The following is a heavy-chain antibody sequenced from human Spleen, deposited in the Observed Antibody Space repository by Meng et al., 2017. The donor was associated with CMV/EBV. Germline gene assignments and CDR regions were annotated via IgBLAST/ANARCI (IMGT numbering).Heavy chain of an antibody. Sequence: YVGSFSGYSWSWVRQSPGKGLKWFGEIKHSGSTNYSPSLKSRVTISVDTSKSQFSLKLTSVTAADTAVYYCARLLPAAWYNWFDPWGQGILVTVSS. D-gene: IGHD2-2*01. V-gene: IGHV4-34*01. CDR1: VGSFSGYS. CDR2: IKHSGST. J-gene: IGHJ5*02. CDR3: ARLLPAAWYNWFDP.